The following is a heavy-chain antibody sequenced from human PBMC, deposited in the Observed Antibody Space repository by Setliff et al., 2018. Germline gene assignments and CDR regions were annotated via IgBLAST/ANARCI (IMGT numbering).Heavy chain of an antibody. Sequence: PGGSLRLSCAASGYTSSSYAMTWVRQAPGKGLEWVSIISASGDTTYYADSVKGRFTISRDNSKNTLHLQMNSLRAEDTAVYYCCSGSYLFDYWGQGTLVTVSS. J-gene: IGHJ4*02. CDR1: GYTSSSYA. D-gene: IGHD1-26*01. CDR3: CSGSYLFDY. V-gene: IGHV3-23*01. CDR2: ISASGDTT.